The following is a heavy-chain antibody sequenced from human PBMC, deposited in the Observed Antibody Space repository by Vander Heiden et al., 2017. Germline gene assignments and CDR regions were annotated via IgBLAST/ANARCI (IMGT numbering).Heavy chain of an antibody. CDR3: ARGVAGMYNWFDP. D-gene: IGHD6-19*01. J-gene: IGHJ5*02. CDR2: INAGNGNT. CDR1: GYTFTSYA. Sequence: LPLVQTGAEATKPGASVKVPCKASGYTFTSYAMHWVRQAPGQRLEWMGWINAGNGNTKYSQKYQGRVTITRDTSASTAYMELSSLRSEDTAVYYCARGVAGMYNWFDPWGQGTLVTVSS. V-gene: IGHV1-3*01.